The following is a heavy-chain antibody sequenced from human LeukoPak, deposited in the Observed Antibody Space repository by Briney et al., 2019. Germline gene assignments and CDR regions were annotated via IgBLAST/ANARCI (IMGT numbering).Heavy chain of an antibody. CDR3: ARAGSAAYNGMDV. D-gene: IGHD2-15*01. CDR2: IYTTGST. Sequence: PGGSLRLSCAASGFTVSSNYMNWVRQAPGKGLEWVSVIYTTGSTYYVDSVKDRFTISRDDSKNTVYLQMNSLRAEDTAVYYCARAGSAAYNGMDVWGQGTTVTGS. V-gene: IGHV3-53*01. J-gene: IGHJ6*02. CDR1: GFTVSSNY.